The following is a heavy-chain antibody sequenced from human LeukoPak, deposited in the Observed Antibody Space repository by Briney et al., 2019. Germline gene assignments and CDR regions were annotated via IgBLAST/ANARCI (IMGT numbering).Heavy chain of an antibody. CDR1: GYTFTSYG. CDR3: ARDISAYSGSYSDY. Sequence: ASVKVSCKASGYTFTSYGISWVRQAPGQGLDWMGWISAYNGNTNYAQKLHGRVTMTTDTSTSTAYMELRSLRSDDTAVYYCARDISAYSGSYSDYWGQGTLVTVSS. V-gene: IGHV1-18*01. D-gene: IGHD1-26*01. J-gene: IGHJ4*02. CDR2: ISAYNGNT.